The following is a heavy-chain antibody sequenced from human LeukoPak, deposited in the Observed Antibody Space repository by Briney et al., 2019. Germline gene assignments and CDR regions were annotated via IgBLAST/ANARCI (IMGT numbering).Heavy chain of an antibody. Sequence: GASVKVSCQASGYTFIDYYMHWVRQAPGQGLEWMGWINPNTGGTNYARKFQGRVTITRDTSISTAYMELSGLRSDDTAVYYCTRATYLVPFDYWGQGTLVTVSS. CDR3: TRATYLVPFDY. CDR1: GYTFIDYY. J-gene: IGHJ4*02. CDR2: INPNTGGT. V-gene: IGHV1-2*02. D-gene: IGHD2-2*01.